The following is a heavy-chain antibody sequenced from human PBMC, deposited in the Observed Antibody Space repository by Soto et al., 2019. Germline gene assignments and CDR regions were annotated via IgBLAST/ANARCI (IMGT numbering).Heavy chain of an antibody. D-gene: IGHD1-26*01. V-gene: IGHV1-18*01. Sequence: ASVKVSCKASGYTFTSYGISCVRQAPGQGLEWMGWISAYNGNTNYAQKLQGRVTMTTDTSTSTAYMELRSLRSDDTAVYYCARVEWELRCNVDYYGMDVWGQGTTVTVSS. CDR2: ISAYNGNT. CDR1: GYTFTSYG. J-gene: IGHJ6*02. CDR3: ARVEWELRCNVDYYGMDV.